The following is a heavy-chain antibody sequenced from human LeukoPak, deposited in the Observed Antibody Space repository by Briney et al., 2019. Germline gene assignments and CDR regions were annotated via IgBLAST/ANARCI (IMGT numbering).Heavy chain of an antibody. CDR3: ARVGGENWNVRDY. J-gene: IGHJ4*02. D-gene: IGHD1-1*01. CDR2: INHIGST. Sequence: SQTLSLTCAVYGGSFSGYYWSWIRQPPGKGLEWMGEINHIGSTNYNPSLKTRVTISVDTSKNQFSLKLTSVTAAYTPVYYCARVGGENWNVRDYWGQGTLVTVSS. CDR1: GGSFSGYY. V-gene: IGHV4-34*01.